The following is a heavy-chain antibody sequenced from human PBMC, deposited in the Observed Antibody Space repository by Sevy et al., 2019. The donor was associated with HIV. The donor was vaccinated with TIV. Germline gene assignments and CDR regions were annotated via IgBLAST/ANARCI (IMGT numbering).Heavy chain of an antibody. D-gene: IGHD2-8*01. CDR1: GFAFYDYS. CDR3: AREGCTRPHDY. Sequence: GGSLRLSCAASGFAFYDYSMSWIRQAPGKGLEWVATLSFGCGKINYADSVKGRFTISKNNSKNSFYLQMDNLRVEDTALYYCAREGCTRPHDYWGQGTRVTVSS. V-gene: IGHV3-23*01. J-gene: IGHJ4*02. CDR2: LSFGCGKI.